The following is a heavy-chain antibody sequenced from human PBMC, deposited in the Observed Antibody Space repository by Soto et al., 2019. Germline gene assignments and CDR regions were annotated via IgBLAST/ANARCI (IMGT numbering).Heavy chain of an antibody. Sequence: SLKVSCKASGGTFSSYAISWVRQAPGQGLEWMGGIIPIFGTANYAQKFQGRVTITADKSTSTAYMELSSLRSEDTAVYYCARDSWDSSDEGDYFDYWGQGTLVTGSS. CDR3: ARDSWDSSDEGDYFDY. CDR1: GGTFSSYA. CDR2: IIPIFGTA. J-gene: IGHJ4*02. D-gene: IGHD3-22*01. V-gene: IGHV1-69*06.